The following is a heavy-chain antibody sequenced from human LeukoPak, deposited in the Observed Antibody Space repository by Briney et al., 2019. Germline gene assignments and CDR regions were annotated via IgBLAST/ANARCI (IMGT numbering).Heavy chain of an antibody. Sequence: SETLSLTCTVSGGSISSSSYYWGWLRQPPGKGLEWIGSIYYSGSTYYNPSLKSRVTISVDTSKNQFSLKLGSVTAADTAVYYCARRGAVTGTSFAFDYWGQGTLVTVSS. V-gene: IGHV4-39*01. CDR2: IYYSGST. D-gene: IGHD6-19*01. CDR1: GGSISSSSYY. CDR3: ARRGAVTGTSFAFDY. J-gene: IGHJ4*02.